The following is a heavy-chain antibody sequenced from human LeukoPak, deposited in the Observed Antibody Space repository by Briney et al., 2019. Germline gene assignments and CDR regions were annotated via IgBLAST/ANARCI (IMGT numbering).Heavy chain of an antibody. D-gene: IGHD3-3*01. V-gene: IGHV4-34*01. Sequence: SETLSLTCAVYGGSFSGYYWSWIRQPPGKGLEWIGEINHSGSTNYNPSLKSRVTISVDTSENQFSLKLSSVTAADTAVYYCARGRFLEWSHYFYYYGMDVWGQGTTVTVSS. J-gene: IGHJ6*02. CDR2: INHSGST. CDR1: GGSFSGYY. CDR3: ARGRFLEWSHYFYYYGMDV.